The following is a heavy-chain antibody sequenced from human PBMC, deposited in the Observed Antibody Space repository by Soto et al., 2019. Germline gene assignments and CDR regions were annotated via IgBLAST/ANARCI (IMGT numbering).Heavy chain of an antibody. D-gene: IGHD2-2*01. V-gene: IGHV4-39*07. Sequence: SETLSLTCTVSGGSISSSSYYWGWIRQPPGKGLEWIGSFSYSGRAYYNPSLKSRVTISVDRSKNQFSLKLSSVTAADTAVYYCARVPDRWGQGTLVTVSS. CDR3: ARVPDR. CDR1: GGSISSSSYY. CDR2: FSYSGRA. J-gene: IGHJ5*02.